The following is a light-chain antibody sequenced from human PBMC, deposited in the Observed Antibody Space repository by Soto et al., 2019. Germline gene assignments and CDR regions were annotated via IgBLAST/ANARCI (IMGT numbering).Light chain of an antibody. Sequence: DIQMSQSPSSLSASVGDRVIITCRARQNIGIYLNWYQQRPGKAPNLLIYGESNLQSGVPSRFSGSGSGTEFSLAISSLEPEDFATYYCQQSYAAPWTFGQGTKVDIK. V-gene: IGKV1-39*01. CDR1: QNIGIY. CDR3: QQSYAAPWT. J-gene: IGKJ1*01. CDR2: GES.